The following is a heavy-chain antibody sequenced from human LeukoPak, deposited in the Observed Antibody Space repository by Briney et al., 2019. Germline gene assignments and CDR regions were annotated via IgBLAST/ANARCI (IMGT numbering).Heavy chain of an antibody. J-gene: IGHJ4*02. CDR2: INPNSGGT. D-gene: IGHD4-17*01. CDR1: GYTFTGYY. V-gene: IGHV1-2*02. Sequence: ASVKVSCKASGYTFTGYYMHWVRQAPGQGLEWMGWINPNSGGTNYAQKFQGRATMTRDTSISTAYMELSRLRSDDTAVYYCASGYDYGDYALDYWGEGTLVTVSS. CDR3: ASGYDYGDYALDY.